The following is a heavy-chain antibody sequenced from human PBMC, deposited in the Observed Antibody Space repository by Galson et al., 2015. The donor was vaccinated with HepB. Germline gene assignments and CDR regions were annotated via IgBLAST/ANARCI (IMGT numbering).Heavy chain of an antibody. V-gene: IGHV1-2*06. J-gene: IGHJ4*02. CDR2: ISPNSGGA. CDR3: AKDRGNAYNEIDY. D-gene: IGHD5-24*01. Sequence: SVKVSCKASGYTFTGYYMHWVRQAPGQGLEWMGRISPNSGGANYAQRFQGRVTMTRDTSISTAYMELTRLRPDDTAVYYCAKDRGNAYNEIDYWGQGTLVTASS. CDR1: GYTFTGYY.